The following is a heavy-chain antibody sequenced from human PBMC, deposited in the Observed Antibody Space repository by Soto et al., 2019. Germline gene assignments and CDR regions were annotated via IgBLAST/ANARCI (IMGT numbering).Heavy chain of an antibody. J-gene: IGHJ4*02. V-gene: IGHV1-69*02. CDR2: IIPILGIA. Sequence: GASVKVSCKASGGTFSSYTISWVRQAPGQGLEWMGRIIPILGIANYAQKFQGRVTITADKSTSTAYMELSSLRSEDTAVYYCARAQDPRYCSGGSCYGMFDYWGQGTLVTVSS. CDR1: GGTFSSYT. D-gene: IGHD2-15*01. CDR3: ARAQDPRYCSGGSCYGMFDY.